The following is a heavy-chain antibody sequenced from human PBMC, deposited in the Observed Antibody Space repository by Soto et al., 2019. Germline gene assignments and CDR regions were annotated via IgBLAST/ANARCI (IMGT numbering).Heavy chain of an antibody. CDR2: MSPRSGNS. Sequence: QVHLVQSGAEVKMPGASVKLSCEASGYTFASYDINWVRQATGVGLEWMGWMSPRSGNSGYAQNFQGRVTMTTDTAISTAYMELTGLTSEDTAIYYCAREAIVAGATTGMDVWGQGTTVTVSS. V-gene: IGHV1-8*01. CDR3: AREAIVAGATTGMDV. J-gene: IGHJ6*02. CDR1: GYTFASYD. D-gene: IGHD1-26*01.